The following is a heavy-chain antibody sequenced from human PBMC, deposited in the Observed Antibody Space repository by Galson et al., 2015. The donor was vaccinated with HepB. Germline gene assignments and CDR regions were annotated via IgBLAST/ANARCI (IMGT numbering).Heavy chain of an antibody. J-gene: IGHJ3*01. D-gene: IGHD2-2*02. V-gene: IGHV1-18*01. CDR3: AQTHTSVRGAFDF. Sequence: SVKVSCKASGDTFTNPGFTCVRQAPVQGLEWLGWILPYRGNTMYPQKFQDRVTMTTDTSTSTVYMELRSLRSVDTAVYYCAQTHTSVRGAFDFWGHGTMVAVFS. CDR2: ILPYRGNT. CDR1: GDTFTNPG.